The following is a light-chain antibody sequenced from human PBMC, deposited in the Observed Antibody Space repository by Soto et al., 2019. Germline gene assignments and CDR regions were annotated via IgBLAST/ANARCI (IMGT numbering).Light chain of an antibody. Sequence: DXQMTQSPSSLSASVGDRVTITCRASQSISSYLNWYQQKPGKAPKLLIYAASSLQSGVPSRFSGSGSGTDFTLTISSLQPEDFATYYCQQSYSTPPTFGQGTKVEIK. V-gene: IGKV1-39*01. CDR1: QSISSY. J-gene: IGKJ1*01. CDR3: QQSYSTPPT. CDR2: AAS.